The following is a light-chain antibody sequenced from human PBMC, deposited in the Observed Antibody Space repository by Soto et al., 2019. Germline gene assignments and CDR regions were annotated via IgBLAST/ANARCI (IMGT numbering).Light chain of an antibody. CDR1: QSVSSSH. Sequence: EIVLTQSPGTLSSSPGERATLSCRASQSVSSSHLAWYQQKPGQAPRLLIYGASSRATGIPDRFSGSGSGTDFTLTISNLEPEDLAVYFCQQYGDSPMYTFGQGTKLEI. J-gene: IGKJ2*01. CDR3: QQYGDSPMYT. V-gene: IGKV3-20*01. CDR2: GAS.